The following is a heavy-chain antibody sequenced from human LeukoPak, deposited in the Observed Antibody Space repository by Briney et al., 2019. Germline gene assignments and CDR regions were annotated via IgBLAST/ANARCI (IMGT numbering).Heavy chain of an antibody. V-gene: IGHV5-51*01. CDR2: ICPGDSDT. J-gene: IGHJ4*02. D-gene: IGHD5-18*01. CDR3: ARLEQLWSAADY. CDR1: GYSFPNYW. Sequence: GESLMISCKGSGYSFPNYWIGWVRQMPGKGLEWMGIICPGDSDTRYSPSFQGQVTISADKSISTAYLQWSSLKASDTAMYYCARLEQLWSAADYWGQGTLVTVSS.